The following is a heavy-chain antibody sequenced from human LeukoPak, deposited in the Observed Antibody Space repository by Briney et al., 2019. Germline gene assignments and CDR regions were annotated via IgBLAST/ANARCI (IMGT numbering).Heavy chain of an antibody. CDR2: IYPGDSDT. D-gene: IGHD1-26*01. J-gene: IGHJ4*02. Sequence: GESLKISCKGSGYSFTSYYIGWVRQMPGKGLEWMGIIYPGDSDTRYSPSFQGQVTISADKSISTAYLQWSSLEASDTAMYYCARWGVGATNYFDYWGQGTLVTVSS. CDR1: GYSFTSYY. V-gene: IGHV5-51*01. CDR3: ARWGVGATNYFDY.